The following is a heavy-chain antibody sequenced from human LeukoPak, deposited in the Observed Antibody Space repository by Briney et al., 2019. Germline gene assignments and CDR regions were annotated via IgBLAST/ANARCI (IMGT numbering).Heavy chain of an antibody. CDR3: AREYSGSYDHTGGFDY. D-gene: IGHD1-26*01. Sequence: ASVKVSCKASGYTFTSYYMHWVRQAPGQGLEWMGIVNPSGGSTSYAQKFQGRVTMTRDMSTSTVYMELSSLRSEDTAVYYCAREYSGSYDHTGGFDYWGQGTLVTVSS. J-gene: IGHJ4*02. CDR1: GYTFTSYY. CDR2: VNPSGGST. V-gene: IGHV1-46*01.